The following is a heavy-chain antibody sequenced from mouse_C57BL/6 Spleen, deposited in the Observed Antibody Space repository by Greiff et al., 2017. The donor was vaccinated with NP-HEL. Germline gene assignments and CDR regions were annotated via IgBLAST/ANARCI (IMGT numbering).Heavy chain of an antibody. D-gene: IGHD1-1*01. CDR1: GYTFTDYE. CDR3: TEGTTVVANFDV. CDR2: IDPETGGT. Sequence: QVQLQQSGAELVRPGASVTLSCKASGYTFTDYEMHWVKQTPVHGLEWIGAIDPETGGTAYNQKFKGKAILTADKSSSTAYMELRSLTSEDSAVYYCTEGTTVVANFDVWGTGTTVTVSS. J-gene: IGHJ1*03. V-gene: IGHV1-15*01.